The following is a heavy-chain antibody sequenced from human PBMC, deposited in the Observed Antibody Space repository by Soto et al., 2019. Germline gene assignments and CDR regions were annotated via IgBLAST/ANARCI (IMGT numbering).Heavy chain of an antibody. Sequence: QVQLRESGPGLVKPSETLSLTCTVSGDSVTGSSYYWSWVRQPPGKGLEWICYIYYGDYTNYSPSPTRLVTISVDKSKKQLALRLTSVTAADSALDSCAAGKVSINGYGSPLPYYYYGIYVWGQGTTVTVSS. CDR1: GDSVTGSSYY. CDR3: AAGKVSINGYGSPLPYYYYGIYV. J-gene: IGHJ6*02. V-gene: IGHV4-61*01. CDR2: IYYGDYT. D-gene: IGHD5-18*01.